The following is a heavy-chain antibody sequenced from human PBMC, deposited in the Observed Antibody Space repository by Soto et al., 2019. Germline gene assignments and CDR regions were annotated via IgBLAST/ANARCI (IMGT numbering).Heavy chain of an antibody. D-gene: IGHD3-3*01. Sequence: QVQLVQSGAEVKKPGASVKVSCKASGYTFTSYGISWVRQAPGQGLEWMGWISAYNGNTNYAQKLQGRVTMTTDTSTSTAYMELRSLRSDDTAVYYCAREGSSNFWSGYYTTDYYYYYMYVWGKGTTVTVSS. J-gene: IGHJ6*03. CDR2: ISAYNGNT. CDR1: GYTFTSYG. CDR3: AREGSSNFWSGYYTTDYYYYYMYV. V-gene: IGHV1-18*01.